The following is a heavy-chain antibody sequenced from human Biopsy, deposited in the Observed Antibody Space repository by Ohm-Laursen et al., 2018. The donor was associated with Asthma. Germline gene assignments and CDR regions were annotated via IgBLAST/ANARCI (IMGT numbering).Heavy chain of an antibody. CDR2: INSVFGTT. Sequence: SVKVSCKSLGGTFNTYVIGWVRQAPGQGLEWMGGINSVFGTTTYPQKFQDRVTITADDSTSTVYMELSSLRSEDTAVYYCARKAGSCISRTCYSLDFWGKG. D-gene: IGHD2-2*01. CDR1: GGTFNTYV. J-gene: IGHJ6*03. CDR3: ARKAGSCISRTCYSLDF. V-gene: IGHV1-69*13.